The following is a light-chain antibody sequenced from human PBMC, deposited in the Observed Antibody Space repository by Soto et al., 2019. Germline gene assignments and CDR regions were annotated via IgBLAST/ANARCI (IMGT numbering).Light chain of an antibody. CDR3: QQRFYWYS. J-gene: IGKJ2*03. CDR2: ETS. Sequence: EIVLTQSPATLSLSPGERATLSCRASQSISIYLAWYQQRPGQAPRLLLYETSNRATGIPARFSGSGSGTDFTLTISSLEPEDSAVYYCQQRFYWYSLGQGTKLEIK. CDR1: QSISIY. V-gene: IGKV3-11*01.